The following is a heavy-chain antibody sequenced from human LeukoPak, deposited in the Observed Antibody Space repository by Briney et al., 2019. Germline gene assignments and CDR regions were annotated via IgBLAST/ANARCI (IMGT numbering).Heavy chain of an antibody. V-gene: IGHV3-21*04. D-gene: IGHD1-26*01. CDR2: ISSSTSYI. J-gene: IGHJ1*01. CDR3: AREASGSYFHH. Sequence: PGGSLRLSCAASGFTFSSYSMNWVRQAPGKGLEWVSSISSSTSYIYYADSVRGRFTISRDNAKNSLYLQMNRLRAEDTAVYYCAREASGSYFHHWGQGTLVTVSS. CDR1: GFTFSSYS.